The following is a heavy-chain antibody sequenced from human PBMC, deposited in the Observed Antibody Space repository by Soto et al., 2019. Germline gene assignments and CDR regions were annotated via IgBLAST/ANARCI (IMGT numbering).Heavy chain of an antibody. Sequence: VQMVESGGCVVQPGKSLRLSCETSGFTFKFYGMHWVRQAPGKGLECVAVISHDGNTHYYADSVKGRFTISRDNSKHTLYLLMNSLRLDDSSTYYCAKDRGGDCPDNSCYFGADYWGQGALVTVSS. J-gene: IGHJ4*02. V-gene: IGHV3-30*18. CDR2: ISHDGNTH. D-gene: IGHD2-2*01. CDR1: GFTFKFYG. CDR3: AKDRGGDCPDNSCYFGADY.